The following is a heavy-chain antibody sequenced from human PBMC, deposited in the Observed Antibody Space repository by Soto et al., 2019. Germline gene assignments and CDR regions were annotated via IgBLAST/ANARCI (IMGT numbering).Heavy chain of an antibody. CDR3: ARGKVGTNPNWLDP. CDR1: GFTVSSSY. V-gene: IGHV3-66*01. J-gene: IGHJ5*02. CDR2: IYISGST. D-gene: IGHD1-26*01. Sequence: EVQLVESVGGLVQPGGSLRLSCAASGFTVSSSYLYWVRQAPGRGLEWVSSIYISGSTYYADSVQGRFTISRDNSKNTLYLQMNSLSAEDTAVYYCARGKVGTNPNWLDPWGQGTLVTVSS.